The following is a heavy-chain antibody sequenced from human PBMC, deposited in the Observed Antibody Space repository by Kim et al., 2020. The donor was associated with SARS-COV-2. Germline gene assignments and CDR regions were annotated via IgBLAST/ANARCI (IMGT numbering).Heavy chain of an antibody. J-gene: IGHJ4*02. CDR3: ARGGGSYDEYAFGY. D-gene: IGHD1-26*01. V-gene: IGHV1-3*01. Sequence: ASVKVSCKASGYTFTSYAMHWVRQAPGQRLEWMGWINAGNGNTKYSQKFQGRVTITRDTSASTAYMELSSLRSEDTAVYYCARGGGSYDEYAFGYWGQGTLVTVSS. CDR1: GYTFTSYA. CDR2: INAGNGNT.